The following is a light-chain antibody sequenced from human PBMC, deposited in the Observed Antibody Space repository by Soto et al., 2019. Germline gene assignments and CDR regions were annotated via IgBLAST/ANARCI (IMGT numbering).Light chain of an antibody. CDR2: GAS. CDR3: QQYNNWPPYT. Sequence: ETVMTQSPATLSVSPGERATLSCRASQTIANNLAWYQQRPGQAPSLLIYGASTRATGIPARFSGSGSGTEFTLTISSLQSEDCAIYYCQQYNNWPPYTFGQGTKLEIK. V-gene: IGKV3-15*01. CDR1: QTIANN. J-gene: IGKJ2*01.